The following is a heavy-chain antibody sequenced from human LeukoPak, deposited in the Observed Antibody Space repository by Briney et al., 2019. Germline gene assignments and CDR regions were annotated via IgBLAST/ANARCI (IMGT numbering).Heavy chain of an antibody. V-gene: IGHV3-21*01. J-gene: IGHJ4*02. CDR3: ARVTYYDSSGYSH. CDR2: ISSSSYI. D-gene: IGHD3-22*01. Sequence: GGSLRLSCAASGFTFSSYNMNWVRQAPGKGLEWVSSISSSSYIYYADSVKGRFTISRDNAKNSLYLQMNSLRAEDTAVYYCARVTYYDSSGYSHWGQGTLVTVSS. CDR1: GFTFSSYN.